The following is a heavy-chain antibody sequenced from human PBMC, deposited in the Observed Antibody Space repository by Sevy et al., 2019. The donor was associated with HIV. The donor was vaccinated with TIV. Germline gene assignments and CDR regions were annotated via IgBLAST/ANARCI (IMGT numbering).Heavy chain of an antibody. CDR2: INERGIT. CDR3: ARSPPVVVVPGAPGWFDP. J-gene: IGHJ5*02. CDR1: DGSFSGYY. V-gene: IGHV4-34*01. Sequence: SETLSLTCAVHDGSFSGYYWNWIRQLPGKGLEWIGEINERGITYYNPSLKSRVTISVDTSKKQFPLKMKSVTAGDSAVYFCARSPPVVVVPGAPGWFDPWGQGTLVTVSS. D-gene: IGHD2-2*01.